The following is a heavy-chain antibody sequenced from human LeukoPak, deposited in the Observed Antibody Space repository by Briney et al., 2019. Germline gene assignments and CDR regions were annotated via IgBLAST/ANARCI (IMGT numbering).Heavy chain of an antibody. D-gene: IGHD6-19*01. V-gene: IGHV1-8*01. J-gene: IGHJ4*02. CDR2: MNPNSGNT. Sequence: ASVKVSCKASGYTFTSYDINWVRQATGQGLEWMGWMNPNSGNTGYAQKFQGRVTMTRNTSISTAYMELSSLRSEDTAVYYCARGKIAVAGTAYYFDHWGQGTLVTVSS. CDR1: GYTFTSYD. CDR3: ARGKIAVAGTAYYFDH.